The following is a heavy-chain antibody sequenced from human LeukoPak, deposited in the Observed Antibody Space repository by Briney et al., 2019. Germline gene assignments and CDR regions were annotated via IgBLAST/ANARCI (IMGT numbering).Heavy chain of an antibody. CDR1: VFTFRSYG. CDR3: SRDAFVVVISTAYDWFDL. D-gene: IGHD3-22*01. J-gene: IGHJ2*01. Sequence: PGGSLRLSRAASVFTFRSYGMLGLRQAPAKELEWVAVIWYDGSNKYYAASVTGRFTISRNNAKNTLYLQMNSLRAYDTAVYYCSRDAFVVVISTAYDWFDLWGRETVVSV. V-gene: IGHV3-33*01. CDR2: IWYDGSNK.